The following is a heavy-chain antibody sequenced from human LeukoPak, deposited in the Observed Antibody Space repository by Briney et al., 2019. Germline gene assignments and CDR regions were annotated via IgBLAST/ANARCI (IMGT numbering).Heavy chain of an antibody. CDR1: GGSISNYY. Sequence: SETLSLACTVSGGSISNYYWSWIRQPPGKGLEWIGHIYYSGSTNYNPSLKSRVTISVDTSKNQFSLKLSSVTAADTAVYYCARADSSGYYVGYWGQGTLVTVPS. J-gene: IGHJ4*02. CDR2: IYYSGST. CDR3: ARADSSGYYVGY. V-gene: IGHV4-59*01. D-gene: IGHD3-22*01.